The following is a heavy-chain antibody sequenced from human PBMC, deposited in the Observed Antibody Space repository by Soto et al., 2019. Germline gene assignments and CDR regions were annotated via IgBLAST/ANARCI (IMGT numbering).Heavy chain of an antibody. CDR2: ISGYNGNT. D-gene: IGHD2-21*01. CDR1: GYTFTSYG. Sequence: GASVKVSCKASGYTFTSYGISWVRQAPGQGLEWMGWISGYNGNTKYAQNLQGRVTMTTETSTSTAYMELRSLRSDDTAVYFCARDLAVVIVGDACDIWGQGTMVTVSS. CDR3: ARDLAVVIVGDACDI. J-gene: IGHJ3*02. V-gene: IGHV1-18*01.